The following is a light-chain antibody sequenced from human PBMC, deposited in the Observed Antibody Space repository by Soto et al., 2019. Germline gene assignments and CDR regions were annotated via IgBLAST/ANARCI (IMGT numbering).Light chain of an antibody. CDR2: GNN. Sequence: QPVLTQPPSVSGAPGQRVTISCTGSSSNIGAGYDVHWYQHLPGTAPKLLIYGNNNRPSGVPGRFSGSTSGTSASLAITGLQAEDEADYYCQSYDSTLSKVFGGGTKVTVL. J-gene: IGLJ2*01. CDR1: SSNIGAGYD. CDR3: QSYDSTLSKV. V-gene: IGLV1-40*01.